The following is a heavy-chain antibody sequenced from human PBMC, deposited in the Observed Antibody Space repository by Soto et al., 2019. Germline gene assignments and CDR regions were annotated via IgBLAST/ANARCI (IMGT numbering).Heavy chain of an antibody. Sequence: SETLSLTCTVSGGSISSYYWSWIRQPPGKGLEWIGYIYYSGSTNYNHSLKSRVTISVDTSKNQFSLKLSSVTAADTAVYYCASSTITIFGVVNYWGQGTLVTVSS. CDR2: IYYSGST. CDR3: ASSTITIFGVVNY. CDR1: GGSISSYY. V-gene: IGHV4-59*01. D-gene: IGHD3-3*01. J-gene: IGHJ4*02.